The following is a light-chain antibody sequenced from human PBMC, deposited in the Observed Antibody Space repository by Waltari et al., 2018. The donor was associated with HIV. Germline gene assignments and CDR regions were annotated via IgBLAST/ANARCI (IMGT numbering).Light chain of an antibody. V-gene: IGLV3-1*01. CDR3: QAWDSRTVI. Sequence: SYELTQPPSVSVSPGQTASITCSGDKLGNEYAYWYQQRPGQPPVLVIYQDSKRPSGIPGRFAGSNSGNTATLTISGTQAMDEAEYYCQAWDSRTVIFGTGTKVTVL. CDR2: QDS. CDR1: KLGNEY. J-gene: IGLJ1*01.